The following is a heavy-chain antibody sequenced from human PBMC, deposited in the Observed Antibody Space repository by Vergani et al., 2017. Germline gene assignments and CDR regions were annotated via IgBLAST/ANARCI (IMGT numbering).Heavy chain of an antibody. D-gene: IGHD3-22*01. CDR2: IYYSGST. V-gene: IGHV4-59*12. J-gene: IGHJ5*02. Sequence: QVQLQESGPGLVKPSETLSLTCTVSGGSISSYYWSWIRQPPGKGLEWIGYIYYSGSTYYNPSLKSRVTISVDTSKNQFSLKLSSVTAADTAVYYCARVVVYDSSGYYPIRWFDPWGQGTLVTVSS. CDR1: GGSISSYY. CDR3: ARVVVYDSSGYYPIRWFDP.